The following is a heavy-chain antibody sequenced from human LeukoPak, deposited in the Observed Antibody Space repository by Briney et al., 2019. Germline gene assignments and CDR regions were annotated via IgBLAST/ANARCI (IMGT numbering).Heavy chain of an antibody. CDR1: GFTFSSYE. CDR3: ARGSESIVLMVYAHYYYYGMDV. Sequence: GGSLRLSCAASGFTFSSYEMNWVRQAPGKGLEWVSYISSRGSTIYYADSVKGRFTISRDNAKNSLYLQMNSLRAEDTAVYYCARGSESIVLMVYAHYYYYGMDVWGQGTTVTVSS. V-gene: IGHV3-48*03. D-gene: IGHD2-8*01. J-gene: IGHJ6*02. CDR2: ISSRGSTI.